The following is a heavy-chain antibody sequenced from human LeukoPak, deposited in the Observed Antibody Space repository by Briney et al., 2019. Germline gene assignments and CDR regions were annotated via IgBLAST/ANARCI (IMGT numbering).Heavy chain of an antibody. V-gene: IGHV4-34*01. CDR3: ARGSRFLEWLYYYYYMDV. CDR2: INHSGST. Sequence: SETLSLTCAVYGGSFSGYYWSWIRQPPGKGLEGIGEINHSGSTNYNPSLKSRVTISVDTSKNQFSLKLSSVTAADTAVYYCARGSRFLEWLYYYYYMDVWGKGTTVTVSS. CDR1: GGSFSGYY. J-gene: IGHJ6*03. D-gene: IGHD3-3*01.